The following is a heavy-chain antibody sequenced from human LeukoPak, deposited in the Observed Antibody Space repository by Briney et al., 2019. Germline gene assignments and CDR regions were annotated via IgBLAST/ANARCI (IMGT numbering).Heavy chain of an antibody. Sequence: YWVXQAXXKGLEWVAFIRHDGSIKNYADSVKGRSTISRDNSKNTLYLQMNSLRAEDTAVYYCAKDSLADIDYWGQGTLVTVSS. CDR2: IRHDGSIK. CDR3: AKDSLADIDY. V-gene: IGHV3-30*02. J-gene: IGHJ4*02. D-gene: IGHD3-16*01.